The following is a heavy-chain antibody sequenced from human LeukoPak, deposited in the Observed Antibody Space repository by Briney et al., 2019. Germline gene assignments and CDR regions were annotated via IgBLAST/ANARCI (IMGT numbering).Heavy chain of an antibody. Sequence: SETLSLTCTVYSGSISSYYWSWIRQPPGKGLEWIGYIYYSGSTNYNPSLKSRVTISVDTSKNQFSLKLSSVTAADTAVYYCASSSSGWYGIGWFDPWGQGTLVTVSS. D-gene: IGHD6-19*01. V-gene: IGHV4-59*01. CDR2: IYYSGST. CDR1: SGSISSYY. CDR3: ASSSSGWYGIGWFDP. J-gene: IGHJ5*02.